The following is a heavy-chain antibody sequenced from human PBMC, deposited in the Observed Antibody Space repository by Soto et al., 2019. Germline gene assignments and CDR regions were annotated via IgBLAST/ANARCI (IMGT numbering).Heavy chain of an antibody. CDR3: ATGVIWIGYFTVDY. J-gene: IGHJ4*02. V-gene: IGHV1-69*13. D-gene: IGHD3-3*01. CDR2: FIPVYRTL. CDR1: GGSFGKSA. Sequence: SVKVSCKASGGSFGKSAINWVRQTPGQGLEWLGGFIPVYRTLNYAQKFQGRVTITADESTGTAYMTLSSLASDDTAVYYCATGVIWIGYFTVDYWGQGNLVTVSS.